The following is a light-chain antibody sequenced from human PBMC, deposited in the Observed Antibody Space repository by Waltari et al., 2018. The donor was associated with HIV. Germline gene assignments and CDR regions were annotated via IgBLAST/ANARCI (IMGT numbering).Light chain of an antibody. V-gene: IGLV1-40*01. CDR2: GNT. J-gene: IGLJ2*01. CDR3: QSYDSSLTGSV. Sequence: QSVLTQPPSVSGAPGPRVTISCTGSSSNTGAGYDVHWYQQLPGTAPKLLIYGNTNRPSGVPDRFSGSKSGTSPSLAITGLQAEDEADYYCQSYDSSLTGSVFGGGTKLTVL. CDR1: SSNTGAGYD.